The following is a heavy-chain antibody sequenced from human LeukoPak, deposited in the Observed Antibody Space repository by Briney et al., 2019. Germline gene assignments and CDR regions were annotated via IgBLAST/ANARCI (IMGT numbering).Heavy chain of an antibody. CDR2: ISYDGSNK. CDR1: GFTSISYA. Sequence: PGRSLRLSCAASGFTSISYAMHWVRQAPGRGVEGVAVISYDGSNKYYADSVKGRFTISRDNSKNTLYLQMNSLRAEDTAVYYCAREYGDYLGAFDIWGQGTMVTVSS. D-gene: IGHD4-17*01. CDR3: AREYGDYLGAFDI. V-gene: IGHV3-30*04. J-gene: IGHJ3*02.